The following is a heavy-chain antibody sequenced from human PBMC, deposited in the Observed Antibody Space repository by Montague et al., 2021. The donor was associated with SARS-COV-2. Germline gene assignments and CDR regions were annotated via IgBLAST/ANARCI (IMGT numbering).Heavy chain of an antibody. CDR2: INHSGST. CDR1: GGSFSGYY. V-gene: IGHV4-34*01. J-gene: IGHJ4*02. D-gene: IGHD3-3*01. Sequence: SETLSLTCAVYGGSFSGYYWSWIRQPPGKGLEWIGEINHSGSTNYNPSLKSRVTISVDTSKNQFSLKLSSVTAADTAAYYCARGYQLRFLAWSSRRSTFDYWGQGTLVTVSS. CDR3: ARGYQLRFLAWSSRRSTFDY.